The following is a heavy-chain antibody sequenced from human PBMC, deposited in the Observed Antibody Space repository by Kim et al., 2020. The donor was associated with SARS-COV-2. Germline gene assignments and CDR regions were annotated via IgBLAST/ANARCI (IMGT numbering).Heavy chain of an antibody. CDR1: GFTFSSYA. Sequence: GGSLRLSCAASGFTFSSYAMSWVRQAPGKGLEWVSAISSSGGSTWYADSVKGRFTISRDNSKNTLYLQMNSLRAEDTAVYYCATTPDIVVVTMFFDYWGQGTLVTVSS. V-gene: IGHV3-23*01. D-gene: IGHD2-2*01. J-gene: IGHJ4*02. CDR3: ATTPDIVVVTMFFDY. CDR2: ISSSGGST.